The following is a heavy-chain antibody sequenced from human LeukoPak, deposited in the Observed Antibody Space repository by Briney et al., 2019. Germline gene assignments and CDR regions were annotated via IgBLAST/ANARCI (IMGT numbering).Heavy chain of an antibody. CDR1: GFTFSSYA. J-gene: IGHJ3*02. CDR3: ARDRDSSGYYYYAFDI. V-gene: IGHV3-30*01. D-gene: IGHD3-22*01. CDR2: ISYDGSNK. Sequence: GGSLRLSCAASGFTFSSYAMHWVRQAPGKGLEWVAVISYDGSNKYYADSVKGRFTISRDNSKNTLYLQMNSLRAEDTAVYYCARDRDSSGYYYYAFDIWGQGTMVTVSS.